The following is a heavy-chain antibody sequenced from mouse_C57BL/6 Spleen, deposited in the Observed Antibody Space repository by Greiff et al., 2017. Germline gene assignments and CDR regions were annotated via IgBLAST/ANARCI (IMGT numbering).Heavy chain of an antibody. CDR2: IHPKSGST. Sequence: QVQLQQSGAELVRPGASVKLSCKASGYTFTSYCMSWVKQSPGQGLEWIGMIHPKSGSTDYNEKFKGKATLTVDKSSSTAYMQLRSLTSEDSAVYFCARGYDYHGYFDDWGKGTTVTVSS. CDR1: GYTFTSYC. J-gene: IGHJ1*03. D-gene: IGHD2-4*01. V-gene: IGHV1-64*01. CDR3: ARGYDYHGYFDD.